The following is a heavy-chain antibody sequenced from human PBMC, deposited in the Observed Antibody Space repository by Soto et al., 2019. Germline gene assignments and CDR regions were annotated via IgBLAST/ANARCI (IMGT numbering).Heavy chain of an antibody. CDR3: AKDIGYCSGSICYAFDY. CDR2: ISWNSGSI. J-gene: IGHJ4*02. Sequence: SLRFSCSAAGFTLDDYAMHWVRQVPGKGLEWVSGISWNSGSIGYADSVKGRFTIARDNAKNSLYLQMNSLRAEDTALYYCAKDIGYCSGSICYAFDYWGQGILVTAPQ. D-gene: IGHD2-15*01. V-gene: IGHV3-9*01. CDR1: GFTLDDYA.